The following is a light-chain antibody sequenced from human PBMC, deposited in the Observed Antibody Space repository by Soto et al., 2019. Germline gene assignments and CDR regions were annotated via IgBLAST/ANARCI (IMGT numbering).Light chain of an antibody. CDR3: QQQNDYSAVT. CDR1: QSIGSY. V-gene: IGKV1-5*01. J-gene: IGKJ1*01. Sequence: DIQMTQSPSTLSSSLGDRVTITCRASQSIGSYLAWYQHKPGKAPKLLIFDASTLQTGVPPRCSGSGCGTEFTLTITSLQPDDFAAYYCQQQNDYSAVTFGQGTKLEIK. CDR2: DAS.